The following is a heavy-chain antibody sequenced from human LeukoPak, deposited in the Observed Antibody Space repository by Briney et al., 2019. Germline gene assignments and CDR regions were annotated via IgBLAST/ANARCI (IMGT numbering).Heavy chain of an antibody. CDR3: ARHTYSGTLRVFDF. CDR1: GGSISSYY. D-gene: IGHD1-26*01. J-gene: IGHJ4*02. CDR2: IHYTGNT. Sequence: SETLSLTCTVSGGSISSYYWVRIRQPPGRGLEWIGYIHYTGNTNYNPSLNNRVTISLDTSKKQFSLKLSSVTAADTAVYYCARHTYSGTLRVFDFWGQGSLVTVSS. V-gene: IGHV4-59*08.